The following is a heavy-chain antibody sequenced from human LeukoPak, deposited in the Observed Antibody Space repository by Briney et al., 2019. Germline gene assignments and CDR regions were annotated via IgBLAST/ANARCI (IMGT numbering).Heavy chain of an antibody. J-gene: IGHJ4*02. CDR1: GFTFSSYG. V-gene: IGHV3-23*01. CDR2: ITATSSST. Sequence: GGSLRLSCAASGFTFSSYGMSWVRQAPGKGLEWVSAITATSSSTHDADSVQGRFTISRDNSKNTVYLQMNSLRADDTAVYYCAKTRGYCSGGTCYCDYWGQGTLVTVSS. D-gene: IGHD2-15*01. CDR3: AKTRGYCSGGTCYCDY.